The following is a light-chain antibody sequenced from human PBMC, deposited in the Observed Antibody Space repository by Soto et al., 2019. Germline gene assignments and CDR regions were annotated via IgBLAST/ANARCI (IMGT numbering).Light chain of an antibody. CDR3: CSLTSGPGWV. CDR2: QVS. J-gene: IGLJ3*02. V-gene: IGLV2-14*01. CDR1: INDVGGYNF. Sequence: QSVLTQTASVSGSPGQSITISCTGTINDVGGYNFVSWYQQYPGKVPKLIIHQVSDRPSGISHRFSGSKSGNTASLTISGLQAEDEADYYCCSLTSGPGWVFGGGTKSPS.